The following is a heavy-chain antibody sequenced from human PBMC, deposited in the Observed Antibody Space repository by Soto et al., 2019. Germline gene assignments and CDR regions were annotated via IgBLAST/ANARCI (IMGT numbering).Heavy chain of an antibody. CDR3: AGSSPSMVYGAGDY. Sequence: QVQLVQSGAEVKKPGSSVKVSCKASGGTFSSYAISWVRQAPGQGLEWMGGIIPIFGTANYAQKFQGRVTITADDCTRTAYMELSSLRSEDTAVYYCAGSSPSMVYGAGDYWGQGTLVTVSS. CDR1: GGTFSSYA. J-gene: IGHJ4*02. V-gene: IGHV1-69*12. CDR2: IIPIFGTA. D-gene: IGHD2-8*01.